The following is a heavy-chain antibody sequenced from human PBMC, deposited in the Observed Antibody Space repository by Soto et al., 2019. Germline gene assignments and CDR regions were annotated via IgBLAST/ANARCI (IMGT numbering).Heavy chain of an antibody. J-gene: IGHJ4*02. Sequence: ASVKVSCKASGYTFTSYAMHWVRQAPGQGLEWMGRINAVNGKAKYAQKFQGRVTITTDKSTSTAYMELSSLRSEDTAVYYCARDLGDKTLGYWGQGTLVTVSS. CDR2: INAVNGKA. CDR3: ARDLGDKTLGY. CDR1: GYTFTSYA. V-gene: IGHV1-3*01. D-gene: IGHD4-17*01.